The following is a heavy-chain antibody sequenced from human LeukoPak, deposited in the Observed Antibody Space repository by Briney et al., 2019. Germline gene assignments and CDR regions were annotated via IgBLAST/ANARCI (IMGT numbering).Heavy chain of an antibody. CDR1: GFTFSSYS. V-gene: IGHV3-21*01. CDR3: ARGVTAMVAALDY. J-gene: IGHJ4*02. Sequence: GGSLRLSCAASGFTFSSYSMNWVRQAPGKGLEWVSSISSSSSYIYYADSVKGRFTISRDNAKNSLYQQMNSLRAEDTAVYYCARGVTAMVAALDYWGQGTLVTVSS. CDR2: ISSSSSYI. D-gene: IGHD5-18*01.